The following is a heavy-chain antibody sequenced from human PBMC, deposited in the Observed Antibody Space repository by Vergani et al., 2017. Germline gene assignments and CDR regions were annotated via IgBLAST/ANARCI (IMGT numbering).Heavy chain of an antibody. CDR1: GFSLSTSGVG. J-gene: IGHJ4*02. Sequence: QITLKESGPTLVKPTQTLTLTCTFSGFSLSTSGVGVGWIRQPPGKALEWLALIYWNDDKRYSPSLKSRLTITKDTSKNQVVLTMTNMDPVDTATYYCARTAYDFWSGYIIDYWGQGTLVTVSS. V-gene: IGHV2-5*01. CDR3: ARTAYDFWSGYIIDY. CDR2: IYWNDDK. D-gene: IGHD3-3*01.